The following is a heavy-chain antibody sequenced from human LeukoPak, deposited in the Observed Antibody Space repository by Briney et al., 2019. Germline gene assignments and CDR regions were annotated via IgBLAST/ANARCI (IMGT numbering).Heavy chain of an antibody. D-gene: IGHD5-18*01. Sequence: PGGSLRLSCAASGFTFSSYWMSWVRQAPGKGLEWVANIMQDGSEKYYVDSVKGRFTISRDNAKNSLYLQMNSLRAEDTAVYYCARDLKEYSYGLGDAFDIWGQGTMVTVSS. CDR3: ARDLKEYSYGLGDAFDI. CDR1: GFTFSSYW. V-gene: IGHV3-7*01. J-gene: IGHJ3*02. CDR2: IMQDGSEK.